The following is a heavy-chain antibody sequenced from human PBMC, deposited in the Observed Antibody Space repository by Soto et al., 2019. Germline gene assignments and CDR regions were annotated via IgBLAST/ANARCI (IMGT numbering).Heavy chain of an antibody. CDR2: IWYDGSKK. V-gene: IGHV3-33*01. CDR1: GFTFSTYG. J-gene: IGHJ4*02. Sequence: QVQLVESGGGVVQPGGSLRLSCAASGFTFSTYGMHWVRQAPGTGLEWVAAIWYDGSKKYYPDSVQGRFTISRDNSKNTLYLQMNSLRAEDTAVYYCARGKLAPVGPYYSDYWGQGTLVTVSS. D-gene: IGHD2-2*01. CDR3: ARGKLAPVGPYYSDY.